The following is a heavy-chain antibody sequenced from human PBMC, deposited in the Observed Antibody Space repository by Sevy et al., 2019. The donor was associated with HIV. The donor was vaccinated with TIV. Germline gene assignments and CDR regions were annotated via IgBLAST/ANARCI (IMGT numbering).Heavy chain of an antibody. CDR2: TRNKADGYTT. CDR3: ATHAGTAAAGRVFDY. Sequence: WGSLRLSCVASGFTFSDHYMEWVRQAPGKGLEWVGRTRNKADGYTTEYAASVKGRFTISRDDSKNSLYVQMNSLKTEDTAVYYCATHAGTAAAGRVFDYWGQGTLVTVSS. CDR1: GFTFSDHY. D-gene: IGHD6-13*01. V-gene: IGHV3-72*01. J-gene: IGHJ4*02.